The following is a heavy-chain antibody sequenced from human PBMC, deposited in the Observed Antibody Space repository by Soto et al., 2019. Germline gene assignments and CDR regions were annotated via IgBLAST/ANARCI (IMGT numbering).Heavy chain of an antibody. V-gene: IGHV5-51*01. D-gene: IGHD6-6*01. CDR1: GYSFSSHL. Sequence: GESLKISFKGSGYSFSSHLICWVRQMPVKGLEWMGIIYPGDSNIRYSPSFEGQIDMSADRSINTAYLPLSSLKASDTATYYCARHLDEYSSASGFDYLGQGTLVTFSS. CDR2: IYPGDSNI. CDR3: ARHLDEYSSASGFDY. J-gene: IGHJ4*02.